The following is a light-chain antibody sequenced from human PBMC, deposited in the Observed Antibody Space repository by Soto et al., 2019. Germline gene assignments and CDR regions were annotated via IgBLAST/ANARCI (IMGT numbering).Light chain of an antibody. CDR2: AAS. Sequence: ESVLPQSPGTLSLSPGERATLSCRASRSLSSSYVVWYQQKPGQAPRLLIYAASRRATGIPDRFSGSGSATEYTLTISRLEPEDFAVYYCQQQGTFGQGTKLEIK. CDR3: QQQGT. J-gene: IGKJ2*01. V-gene: IGKV3-20*01. CDR1: RSLSSSY.